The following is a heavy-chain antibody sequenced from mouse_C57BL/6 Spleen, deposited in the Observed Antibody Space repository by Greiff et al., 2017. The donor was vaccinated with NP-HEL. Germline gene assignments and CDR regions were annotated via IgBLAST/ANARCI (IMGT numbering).Heavy chain of an antibody. CDR2: ISNGGGST. V-gene: IGHV5-12*01. Sequence: EVQVVESGGGLVQPGGSLKLSCAASGFTFSDYYMYWVRQTPEKRLEWVAYISNGGGSTYYLDTVKGRFTISRDNAKNTLYLQMSRLKSEDTAMYYCARPPSYDSYWYFDVWGTGTTVTVSS. D-gene: IGHD2-12*01. CDR1: GFTFSDYY. J-gene: IGHJ1*03. CDR3: ARPPSYDSYWYFDV.